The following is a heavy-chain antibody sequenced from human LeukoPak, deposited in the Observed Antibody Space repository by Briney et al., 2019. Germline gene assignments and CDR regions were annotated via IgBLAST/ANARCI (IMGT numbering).Heavy chain of an antibody. V-gene: IGHV3-66*01. CDR1: GFTVSSNY. CDR3: ASNDPGIAAAGNYYYYYYGMDV. J-gene: IGHJ6*02. CDR2: IYSGGST. D-gene: IGHD6-13*01. Sequence: GGSLRLSCAASGFTVSSNYMSWVRQAPGKGLEWVSVIYSGGSTYYADSVKGRFTISRDNSKNTLYLQMNSLRAEDTAVYYCASNDPGIAAAGNYYYYYYGMDVWGQGTTVTVSS.